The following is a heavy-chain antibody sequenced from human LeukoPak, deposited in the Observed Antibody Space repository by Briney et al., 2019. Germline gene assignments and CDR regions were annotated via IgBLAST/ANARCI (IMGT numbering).Heavy chain of an antibody. J-gene: IGHJ4*02. V-gene: IGHV1-2*02. CDR3: ARDGDLSGRTRAHY. D-gene: IGHD6-19*01. CDR2: INPNSGGT. Sequence: GASVKVPCKASGYTFTGYYLHWVRQAPGQGLEWMGWINPNSGGTNYAQRFQGRVTLTRDTSISTGYMELSRLTSDDTAVYYCARDGDLSGRTRAHYWGQATLVTVSS. CDR1: GYTFTGYY.